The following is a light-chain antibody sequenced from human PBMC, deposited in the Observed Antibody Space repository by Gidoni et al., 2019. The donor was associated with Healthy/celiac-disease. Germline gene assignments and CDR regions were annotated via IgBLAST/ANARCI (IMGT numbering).Light chain of an antibody. V-gene: IGKV1-33*01. CDR1: QDISNY. J-gene: IGKJ4*01. Sequence: DIQMTPSPSSLSASVGDRVTITCQASQDISNYLNWYQQKPGKAPKLLIYDASNLETGVPSRFSGSGSGTDFTFTISSLQHEDIATYYCQQYDNLRLTFGGXTKVEIK. CDR2: DAS. CDR3: QQYDNLRLT.